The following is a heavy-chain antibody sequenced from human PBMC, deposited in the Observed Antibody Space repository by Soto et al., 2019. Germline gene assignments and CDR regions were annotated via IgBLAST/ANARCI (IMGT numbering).Heavy chain of an antibody. D-gene: IGHD3-10*01. CDR2: ISGTSSHI. CDR1: GFSFSSYS. Sequence: EVQLVESGGGLVKPGGSLRLSCAASGFSFSSYSMNWVRQAPAKGLEWVSSISGTSSHIYDAGSVRGRFTISRDNAKDSLYLQLNSLRAEDTAVYYCARNRDGSLDYWGQGTLVTVSS. V-gene: IGHV3-21*06. J-gene: IGHJ4*02. CDR3: ARNRDGSLDY.